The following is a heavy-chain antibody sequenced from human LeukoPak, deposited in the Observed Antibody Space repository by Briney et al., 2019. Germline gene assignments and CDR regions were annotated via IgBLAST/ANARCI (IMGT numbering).Heavy chain of an antibody. J-gene: IGHJ4*02. CDR3: ARGANWGSPDY. CDR2: IYSGGSI. D-gene: IGHD7-27*01. CDR1: GLIVSSNY. Sequence: GGSLRLSCAASGLIVSSNYMSWVRQAPGKGLEWVSVIYSGGSIYYADSVKGRFTISRDNSKNTLYLQMNSLRAEDTAVYYCARGANWGSPDYWGQGTLVTVSS. V-gene: IGHV3-53*01.